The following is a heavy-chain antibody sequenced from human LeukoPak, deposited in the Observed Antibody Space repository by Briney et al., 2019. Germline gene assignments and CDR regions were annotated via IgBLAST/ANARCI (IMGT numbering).Heavy chain of an antibody. D-gene: IGHD7-27*01. CDR1: GYTFTGYY. CDR2: INPNSGGT. CDR3: AKDLQTGDDVSLYYYYYGMDV. J-gene: IGHJ6*04. V-gene: IGHV1-2*02. Sequence: ASVKVSCKASGYTFTGYYMHWVRQAPGQGLEWMGWINPNSGGTNYAQKFQGRVTMTRDTSISTAYMELSRLRSDDTAVYYCAKDLQTGDDVSLYYYYYGMDVWGKGTTVTVSS.